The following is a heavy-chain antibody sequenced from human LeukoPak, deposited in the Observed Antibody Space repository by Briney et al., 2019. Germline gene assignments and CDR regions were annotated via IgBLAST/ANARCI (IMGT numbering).Heavy chain of an antibody. D-gene: IGHD5-24*01. J-gene: IGHJ4*01. CDR1: DYTFTSYG. Sequence: ASVKVSCKASDYTFTSYGISWVRQAPGQGLEWMGWISAYNGNTNYAQKLQGRVTITTDESTSTAYMELSSLRSEDTAVYYCARGGDDGSTFDYWGQGTLVTVSS. CDR3: ARGGDDGSTFDY. CDR2: ISAYNGNT. V-gene: IGHV1-18*01.